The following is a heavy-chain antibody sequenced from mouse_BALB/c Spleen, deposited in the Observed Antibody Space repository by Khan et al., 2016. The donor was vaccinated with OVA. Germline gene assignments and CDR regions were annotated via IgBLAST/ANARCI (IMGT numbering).Heavy chain of an antibody. D-gene: IGHD2-10*01. J-gene: IGHJ4*01. CDR3: ARAYYGNYREAMDY. CDR2: IWGDGST. Sequence: QVQLKESGPGLVAPSQSLSITCTVSGFSLTGYGVNWVRQPPGKGLEWLGMIWGDGSTDYNSALKSRLSISKDNSKSQVFLKMNSLQTDDTARYDCARAYYGNYREAMDYWGQGTSVTGSS. V-gene: IGHV2-6-7*01. CDR1: GFSLTGYG.